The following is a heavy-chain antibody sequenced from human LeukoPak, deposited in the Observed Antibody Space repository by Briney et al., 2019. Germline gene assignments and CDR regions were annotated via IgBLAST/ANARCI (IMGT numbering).Heavy chain of an antibody. CDR3: ATLYSSSSSWFNP. J-gene: IGHJ5*02. V-gene: IGHV3-30-3*01. CDR1: GFTFSSYA. CDR2: ISYDGSNK. D-gene: IGHD6-6*01. Sequence: HPGGPLRLSCAASGFTFSSYAMHWVRQAPGKGLEWVAVISYDGSNKYYADSVKGRFTISRDNSKNTLYLQMNSLRAEDTAVYYCATLYSSSSSWFNPWGQGTLDTVSS.